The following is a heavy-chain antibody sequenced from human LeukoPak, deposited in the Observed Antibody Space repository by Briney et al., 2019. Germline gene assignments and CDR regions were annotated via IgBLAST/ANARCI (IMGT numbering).Heavy chain of an antibody. J-gene: IGHJ4*03. CDR3: AHRATGFMSGWDNCYFDN. CDR1: GFSLSSGGVG. V-gene: IGHV2-5*01. CDR2: IYENDEK. D-gene: IGHD6-19*01. Sequence: SGPTLVNPPQTLRLTCTFSGFSLSSGGVGVGWIRQPPGKALEWLGVIYENDEKLYSSSLQNRLSITKDTSKNQVVLTMTNMDPADTSTDYCAHRATGFMSGWDNCYFDNWAPGILVTVSS.